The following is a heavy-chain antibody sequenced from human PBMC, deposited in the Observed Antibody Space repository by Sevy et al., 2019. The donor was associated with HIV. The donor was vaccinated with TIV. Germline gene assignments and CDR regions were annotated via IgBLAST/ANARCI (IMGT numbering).Heavy chain of an antibody. CDR1: GGSINSGGSH. D-gene: IGHD6-19*01. V-gene: IGHV4-31*03. CDR2: IYYGGTA. Sequence: SETLSLTCTVSGGSINSGGSHWSWIHQHPGKGLEWIGYIYYGGTAYYNPSHKSRVTISLDTSKNQFSLSLRSVTVADTAVYYCARHSSGWYYFDYWGQGTLVTVSS. CDR3: ARHSSGWYYFDY. J-gene: IGHJ4*02.